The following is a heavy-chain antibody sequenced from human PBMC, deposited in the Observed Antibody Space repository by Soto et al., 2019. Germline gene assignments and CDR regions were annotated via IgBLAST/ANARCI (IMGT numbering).Heavy chain of an antibody. CDR1: GFTFSAYD. J-gene: IGHJ5*02. Sequence: LRLSCAASGFTFSAYDMHWVRQATGKGLEWVSAIGTQHDAYYPDSVKGRFTISRENAKNSLYLQMDSLRAGDTAVYYCARQASYWHGGGGWFDPWGQGTLVTVSS. CDR2: IGTQHDA. CDR3: ARQASYWHGGGGWFDP. D-gene: IGHD2-8*02. V-gene: IGHV3-13*01.